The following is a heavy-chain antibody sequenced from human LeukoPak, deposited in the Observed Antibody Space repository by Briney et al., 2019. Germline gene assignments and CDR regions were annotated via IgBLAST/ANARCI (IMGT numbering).Heavy chain of an antibody. J-gene: IGHJ4*02. CDR2: ISSSSSYI. CDR3: ARVRLRFLECPY. CDR1: GFTFSSYS. V-gene: IGHV3-21*01. Sequence: GGSLRLSCAASGFTFSSYSMNWVRQAPGKGLEGVSSISSSSSYIYYADSVKGRFTISRDNAKNSLYLQMNSLRAEDTAVYYCARVRLRFLECPYWGQGTLVTVSS. D-gene: IGHD3-3*01.